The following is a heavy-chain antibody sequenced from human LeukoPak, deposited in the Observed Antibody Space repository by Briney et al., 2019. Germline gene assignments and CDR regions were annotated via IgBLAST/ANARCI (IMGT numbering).Heavy chain of an antibody. Sequence: GRSLRLSCAASEFTFSTYGMHWVRQAPGKGLEWVAVISYDGSYKFYADSVKGRFTISRDNSKSTLYLQMNSLRAEDKAVYYCAKDRYSGLNTIDYWGQGTLVTVSS. CDR3: AKDRYSGLNTIDY. J-gene: IGHJ4*02. CDR1: EFTFSTYG. D-gene: IGHD6-13*01. CDR2: ISYDGSYK. V-gene: IGHV3-30*18.